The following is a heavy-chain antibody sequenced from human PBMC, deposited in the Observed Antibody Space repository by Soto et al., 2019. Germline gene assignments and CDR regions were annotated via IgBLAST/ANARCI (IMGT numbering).Heavy chain of an antibody. D-gene: IGHD6-6*01. V-gene: IGHV5-10-1*01. J-gene: IGHJ6*02. CDR2: IDPSDSYT. CDR3: ARPQYSSSSGPYYYYGMDV. CDR1: GYSFTSYW. Sequence: HGESLKISCKGSGYSFTSYWISWVRQMPGKGLEWMGRIDPSDSYTNYSPSFQGHVTISADKSISTAYLQWSSLKASDTAMYYCARPQYSSSSGPYYYYGMDVWGQGTTVTVSS.